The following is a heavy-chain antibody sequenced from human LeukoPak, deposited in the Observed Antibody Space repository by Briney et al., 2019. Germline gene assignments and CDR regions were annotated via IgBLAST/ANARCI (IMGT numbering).Heavy chain of an antibody. J-gene: IGHJ4*02. D-gene: IGHD6-19*01. V-gene: IGHV1-2*02. Sequence: ASVKVSCKASGYTFTGYYMHWVRQAPGQGLEWMRWINPNSGGTNYAQKFQGRVTMTRDTSISTAYMELSRLRSDDTAVYYCASSGYSSGWYTFDYWGQGTLVTVSS. CDR1: GYTFTGYY. CDR2: INPNSGGT. CDR3: ASSGYSSGWYTFDY.